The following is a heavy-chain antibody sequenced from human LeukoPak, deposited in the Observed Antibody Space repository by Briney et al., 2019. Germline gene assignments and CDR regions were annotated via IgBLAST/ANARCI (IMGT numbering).Heavy chain of an antibody. CDR1: GFTFSSYG. J-gene: IGHJ3*02. D-gene: IGHD7-27*01. V-gene: IGHV3-30*02. Sequence: PGGSLRLSCAASGFTFSSYGMHWVRQAPGKGLEWVALIRYDGSNKYYADSVKGRFTISRDNSKNTLYLQMNSLRAEDTAVYYCARAWVISRLGDAFDIWGQGTMVTVSS. CDR2: IRYDGSNK. CDR3: ARAWVISRLGDAFDI.